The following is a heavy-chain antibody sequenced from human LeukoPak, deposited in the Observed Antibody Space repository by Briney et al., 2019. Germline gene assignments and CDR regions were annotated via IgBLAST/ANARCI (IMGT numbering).Heavy chain of an antibody. CDR3: ASSSWSRSNWFDP. CDR1: GFTVNSNY. D-gene: IGHD6-13*01. J-gene: IGHJ5*02. CDR2: IHSGGST. V-gene: IGHV3-66*02. Sequence: GGSLRLSCAASGFTVNSNYMTWVRQAPGKGLEWVSVIHSGGSTFYADFVKGRFTISRDNYKNTLYLQMNSLRTYDTAVYYCASSSWSRSNWFDPWGQGTLVTVSS.